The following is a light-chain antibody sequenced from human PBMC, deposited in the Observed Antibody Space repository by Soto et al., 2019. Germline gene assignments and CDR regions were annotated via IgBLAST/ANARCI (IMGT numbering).Light chain of an antibody. Sequence: DIQMTQSPSTLSASVGDRVTITCRASQSISSWLAWYQQKPGKAPKLLIYKASSLESGVPSRFRGSGSGTEFTLTSSSLQPDDFATDYRQQYNSCGLTFGPGTKVDT. CDR1: QSISSW. CDR3: QQYNSCGLT. V-gene: IGKV1-5*03. J-gene: IGKJ3*01. CDR2: KAS.